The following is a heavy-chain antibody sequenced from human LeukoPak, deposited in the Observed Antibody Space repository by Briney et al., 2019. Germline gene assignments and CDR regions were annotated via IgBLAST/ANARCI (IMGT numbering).Heavy chain of an antibody. CDR3: ARDRSPTMVRSYYMDV. V-gene: IGHV1-69*13. D-gene: IGHD3-10*01. CDR1: GDTFSYG. CDR2: IIPIFGTS. Sequence: SVKVSCKASGDTFSYGISWVRQAPGQGLEWMGGIIPIFGTSNYAQKFQGRVTITADESTSTAYMELSSLRSEDTAVYYCARDRSPTMVRSYYMDVWGKGTTVTISS. J-gene: IGHJ6*03.